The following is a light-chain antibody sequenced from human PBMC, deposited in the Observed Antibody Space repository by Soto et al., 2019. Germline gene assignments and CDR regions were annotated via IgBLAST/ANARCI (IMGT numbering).Light chain of an antibody. CDR3: QHFDSSSYT. CDR1: QSVTSSY. Sequence: EVVLTQSPGTLSLSPGQRATLSCRASQSVTSSYLAWYQQKPGQAPRLLIYGASIRATGIPDRFSGSGSGADFTLTISRLEPEGFALFYCQHFDSSSYTFGQGTKLEI. CDR2: GAS. J-gene: IGKJ2*01. V-gene: IGKV3-20*01.